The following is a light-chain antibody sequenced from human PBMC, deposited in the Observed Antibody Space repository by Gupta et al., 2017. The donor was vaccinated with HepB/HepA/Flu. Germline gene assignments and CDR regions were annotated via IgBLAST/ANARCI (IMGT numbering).Light chain of an antibody. V-gene: IGKV1-39*01. CDR3: QQSDSTPLA. CDR1: QSINSY. J-gene: IGKJ4*01. Sequence: DIQMTQSPSSLSASVGDRVTITCRASQSINSYLNWYQQKPGKAPKLLIYAANSLQSGVPSRFSGSGSGTDFTLTISSLQPEDFATYYCQQSDSTPLAFGGGTKVEIK. CDR2: AAN.